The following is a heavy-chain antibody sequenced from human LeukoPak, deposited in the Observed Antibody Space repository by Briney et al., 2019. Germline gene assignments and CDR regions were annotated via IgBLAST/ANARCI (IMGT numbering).Heavy chain of an antibody. V-gene: IGHV4-34*01. Sequence: SETLSLTCAVYGGSSRGSNWGWFRKPPGKGLEWFGEINHSGSTNYNPSLKSRVTISVDTSKNQFSLKLSSVTAADTAVYYCAREGAGTMIVVAGYDYWGQGTLVTVSS. CDR2: INHSGST. CDR3: AREGAGTMIVVAGYDY. CDR1: GGSSRGSN. D-gene: IGHD3-22*01. J-gene: IGHJ4*02.